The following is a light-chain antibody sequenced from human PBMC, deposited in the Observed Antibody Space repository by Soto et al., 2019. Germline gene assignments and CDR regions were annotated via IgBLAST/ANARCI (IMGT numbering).Light chain of an antibody. V-gene: IGKV1-27*01. J-gene: IGKJ4*01. CDR3: QKYNSAPLT. Sequence: DIQMTQSPSSLSAPVGDRVTITCRASQGISNYVAWYQQKPGKVPKLLIYAASTLQSGVPSRFSGSGSGTDFNLTISSLLPVDVATSYCQKYNSAPLTFGGGTKVEIK. CDR1: QGISNY. CDR2: AAS.